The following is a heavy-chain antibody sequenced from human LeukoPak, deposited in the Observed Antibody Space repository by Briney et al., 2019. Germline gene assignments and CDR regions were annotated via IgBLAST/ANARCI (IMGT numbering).Heavy chain of an antibody. CDR1: GGSISSGSYY. D-gene: IGHD2-15*01. CDR2: IYTSGST. J-gene: IGHJ6*03. CDR3: ARDLEYCSGGSCPRVGYYYYYMDV. Sequence: SQTLSLTCTVSGGSISSGSYYWSWIRQHAGKGLEWIGRIYTSGSTNYNPSLKSRVTMSVDTSKNQFSLKLSSVTAADTAAYYCARDLEYCSGGSCPRVGYYYYYMDVWGKGTTVTISS. V-gene: IGHV4-61*02.